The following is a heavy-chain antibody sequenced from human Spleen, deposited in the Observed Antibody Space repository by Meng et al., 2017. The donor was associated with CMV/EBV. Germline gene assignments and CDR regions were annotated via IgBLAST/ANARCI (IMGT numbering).Heavy chain of an antibody. Sequence: GGSLRLSCAASEFTLSSYAMHWVRQAPGKGLDWVSVISYDGNNEYYADPVQGRFTISRDNSKNTLYLQMNSLRAEDTAVYYCARCGNYYLNYFDYWGQGTLVTVSS. CDR3: ARCGNYYLNYFDY. D-gene: IGHD1-26*01. CDR2: ISYDGNNE. V-gene: IGHV3-30*04. CDR1: EFTLSSYA. J-gene: IGHJ4*02.